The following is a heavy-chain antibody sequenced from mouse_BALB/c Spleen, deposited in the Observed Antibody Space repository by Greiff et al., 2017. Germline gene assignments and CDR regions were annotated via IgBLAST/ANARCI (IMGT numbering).Heavy chain of an antibody. Sequence: VQLKESGGGLVQPGGSRKLSCAASGFTFSSFGMHWVRQAPEKGLEWVAYISSGSSTIYYADTVKGRFTISRDNPKNTLFLQMTSLRSEDTAMYYCARSYYYGSSYDYFDYWGQGTTLTVSS. CDR2: ISSGSSTI. V-gene: IGHV5-17*02. CDR3: ARSYYYGSSYDYFDY. D-gene: IGHD1-1*01. CDR1: GFTFSSFG. J-gene: IGHJ2*01.